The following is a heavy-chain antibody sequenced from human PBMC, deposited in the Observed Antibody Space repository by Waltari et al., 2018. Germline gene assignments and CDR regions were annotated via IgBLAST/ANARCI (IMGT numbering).Heavy chain of an antibody. Sequence: EVQLVESGGGLIQPGGSLRLSCAASGFTVSSNYMSWVRQAPGKGRELVSVFYTGGSTYYADSVKGRFTISRDNSKNTRYLQMNSLRAEDTAVYYCARGDGVRGVIFDYWGQGTLVTVSS. V-gene: IGHV3-53*01. D-gene: IGHD3-10*01. CDR2: FYTGGST. CDR1: GFTVSSNY. CDR3: ARGDGVRGVIFDY. J-gene: IGHJ4*02.